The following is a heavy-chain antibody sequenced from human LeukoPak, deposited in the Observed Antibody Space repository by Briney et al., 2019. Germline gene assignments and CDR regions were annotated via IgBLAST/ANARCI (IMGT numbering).Heavy chain of an antibody. J-gene: IGHJ6*02. CDR3: ARDSGNYHYDMDV. CDR2: NFFHDGTT. D-gene: IGHD3-10*01. V-gene: IGHV1-46*02. Sequence: VASVKVSCKTSGYSFNSHHVHWVRQAPGQGLEWMGINFFHDGTTSNTQKFPGRLTMTRDTSTSTVYMKLSSLRSEDTAVYYCARDSGNYHYDMDVWGQGTTVIVSS. CDR1: GYSFNSHH.